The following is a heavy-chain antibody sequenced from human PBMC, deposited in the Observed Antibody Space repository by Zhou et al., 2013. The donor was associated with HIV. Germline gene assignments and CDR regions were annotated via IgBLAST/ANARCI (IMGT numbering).Heavy chain of an antibody. CDR2: IIPILGTA. D-gene: IGHD2-2*01. CDR1: GGTFSSYA. CDR3: ARIPTTDYYFYYMDV. Sequence: QVQLVQSGAEVKKPGSSVKVSCKASGGTFSSYAISWVRQAPGQGLEWMGGIIPILGTANYAQKFQGRVTITTDESTNTAYMELSSLRSEDTAVYYCARIPTTDYYFYYMDVWGERDHGHRLL. V-gene: IGHV1-69*05. J-gene: IGHJ6*03.